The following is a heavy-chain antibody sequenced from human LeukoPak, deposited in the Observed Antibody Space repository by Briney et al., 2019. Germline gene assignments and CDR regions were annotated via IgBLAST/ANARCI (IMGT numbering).Heavy chain of an antibody. V-gene: IGHV1-2*02. D-gene: IGHD6-13*01. Sequence: ASVKVSCEASGYTFDVYYIHWVRQAPGQGLEWVGGIYFNSGDTNHAQKFKGRVTMTRDTSITTAYMELSSLRVDGTAVYYCARARTSTWYGGIDYWGQGTLVTVPS. CDR2: IYFNSGDT. J-gene: IGHJ4*02. CDR3: ARARTSTWYGGIDY. CDR1: GYTFDVYY.